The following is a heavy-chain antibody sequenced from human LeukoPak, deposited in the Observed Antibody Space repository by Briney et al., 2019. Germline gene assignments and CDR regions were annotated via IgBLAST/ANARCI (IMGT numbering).Heavy chain of an antibody. Sequence: PSETLSLTCTVSGGSISSYYWSWIRQPPGKRLEWIGYIYYSGSTNYNPSLQSRVTISVDTSKNQFSLELSSVTAADTAVYFCARDRSEFDYWGQGTLVTVSS. V-gene: IGHV4-59*01. CDR1: GGSISSYY. CDR2: IYYSGST. J-gene: IGHJ4*02. CDR3: ARDRSEFDY.